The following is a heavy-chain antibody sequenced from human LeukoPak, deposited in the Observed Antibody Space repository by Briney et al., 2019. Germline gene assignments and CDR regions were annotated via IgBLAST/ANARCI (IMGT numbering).Heavy chain of an antibody. V-gene: IGHV4-30-4*01. D-gene: IGHD2-15*01. CDR3: ARDRCSGGSCYSEVAFDP. CDR1: GGSISSGDYY. CDR2: IYYSGST. J-gene: IGHJ5*02. Sequence: TSQTLSLTCTVSGGSISSGDYYWSCIRQPPGKGLECIGYIYYSGSTYYNPSLKSRVTISVDTSKNQFSLKLSSVTAADTAVYYCARDRCSGGSCYSEVAFDPWGQGTLVTVSS.